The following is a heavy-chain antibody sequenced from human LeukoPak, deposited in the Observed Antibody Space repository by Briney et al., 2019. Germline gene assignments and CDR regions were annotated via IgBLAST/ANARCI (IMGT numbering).Heavy chain of an antibody. V-gene: IGHV3-33*06. CDR3: AKESTDEEGAFDI. CDR2: IWYDGSNK. CDR1: GFTFSSYG. J-gene: IGHJ3*02. D-gene: IGHD4-17*01. Sequence: PGGSLRLSCAASGFTFSSYGMHWVRQAPGKGLEWVAVIWYDGSNKYYADSVKGRFTISRDNSKNTLYLQMNSLRAEDTAVYYCAKESTDEEGAFDIWGQGTMVTVSS.